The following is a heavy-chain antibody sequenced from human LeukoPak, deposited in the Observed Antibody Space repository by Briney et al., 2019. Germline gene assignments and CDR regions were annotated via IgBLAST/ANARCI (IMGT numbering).Heavy chain of an antibody. CDR2: IIPIFGTS. J-gene: IGHJ4*02. V-gene: IGHV1-69*13. CDR3: ARDATIFDSSGYYYLW. CDR1: GGTFSRSG. D-gene: IGHD3-22*01. Sequence: ASVKVSCKASGGTFSRSGISWVRQAPGQGLEWMGGIIPIFGTSNYAQKSQGRVTITADESTSTAYMELTSLRSEDTAIYYCARDATIFDSSGYYYLWWGQGTLVTVSS.